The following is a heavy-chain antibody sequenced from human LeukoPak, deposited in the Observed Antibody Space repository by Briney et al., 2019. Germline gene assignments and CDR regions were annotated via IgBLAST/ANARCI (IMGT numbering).Heavy chain of an antibody. CDR1: GFTFSSYA. CDR3: ARDGHDSSGPSLDY. D-gene: IGHD3-22*01. J-gene: IGHJ4*02. Sequence: GGSLRLSCAASGFTFSSYAMHWVRQAPGKGLEWVAVISYDGSNKYYADSVKGRFTISRDNSKNTLYLQMNSLRAEDTAVYYCARDGHDSSGPSLDYWGQGTLVTVSS. V-gene: IGHV3-30*04. CDR2: ISYDGSNK.